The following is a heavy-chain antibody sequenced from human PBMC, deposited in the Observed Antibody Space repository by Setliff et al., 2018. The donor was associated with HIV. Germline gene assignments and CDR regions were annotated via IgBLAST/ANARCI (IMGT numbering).Heavy chain of an antibody. CDR1: GGSFSGYY. Sequence: PSETLSLTCAVYGGSFSGYYWSWIRQPPGKGLEWTGEINHSGSTNYNPSLKSRVTISVDTSKNQFSLKLSSVTAADTAVYYCARDDYFKGISYWFDPWGQGTLVTVSS. J-gene: IGHJ5*02. V-gene: IGHV4-34*01. D-gene: IGHD3-10*01. CDR3: ARDDYFKGISYWFDP. CDR2: INHSGST.